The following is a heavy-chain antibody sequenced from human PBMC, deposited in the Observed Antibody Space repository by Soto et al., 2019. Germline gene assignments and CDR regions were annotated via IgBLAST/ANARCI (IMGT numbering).Heavy chain of an antibody. CDR2: MYHSGSA. Sequence: SETLSLTCTVSGGSVSSGSYYWNWIRQPPGKGLEWIGYMYHSGSANYNPSLKSRVTISVDKSENQFSLKISSVTAAVTAVYYCASYYYDCSGYRLFQVIDAFDIWGQGTMVTVS. V-gene: IGHV4-61*01. CDR3: ASYYYDCSGYRLFQVIDAFDI. J-gene: IGHJ3*02. D-gene: IGHD3-22*01. CDR1: GGSVSSGSYY.